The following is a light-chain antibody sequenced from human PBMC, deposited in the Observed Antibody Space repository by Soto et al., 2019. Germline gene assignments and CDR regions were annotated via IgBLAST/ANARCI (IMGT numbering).Light chain of an antibody. CDR3: QQSYSTPRYT. J-gene: IGKJ2*01. CDR2: AAS. Sequence: DIQMTQSPSSLSASVGDRVTITCRASQAIRNSLAWYQQKPGKVPSLLIYAASTLQPGVPSRFSGSGSGTDFTLTISSLQPEDVATYYCQQSYSTPRYTFGQGTKLEIK. CDR1: QAIRNS. V-gene: IGKV1-27*01.